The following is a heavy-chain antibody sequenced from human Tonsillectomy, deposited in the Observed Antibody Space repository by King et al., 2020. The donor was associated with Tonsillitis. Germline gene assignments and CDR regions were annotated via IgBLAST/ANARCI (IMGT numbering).Heavy chain of an antibody. Sequence: VQLVESGGGVVQPGRSLRLSCAASGFTFSNYGMHWVRQAPGKGLEWVTVMSYDGSNKYYADSVKGRFTISRDNSKNTLYLQMNSLRAEDTAVYYCAREKEWELLTRYGMDVWGQGTTVTGSS. CDR2: MSYDGSNK. D-gene: IGHD1-26*01. CDR3: AREKEWELLTRYGMDV. V-gene: IGHV3-30*03. J-gene: IGHJ6*02. CDR1: GFTFSNYG.